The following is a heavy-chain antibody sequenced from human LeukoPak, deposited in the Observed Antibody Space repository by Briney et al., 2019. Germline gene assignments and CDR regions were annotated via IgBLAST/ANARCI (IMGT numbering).Heavy chain of an antibody. CDR2: IYPGDSDT. Sequence: SGESLKISCKGSGYSFSTYWIGWIRQLPGNRLEWMVIIYPGDSDTRYSPSFQGQVTISVDKSVTTAYLQWSSLKASDTAMYYCARHQIVGDSISAYDIWGQGTMVTVSS. CDR1: GYSFSTYW. J-gene: IGHJ3*02. D-gene: IGHD1-26*01. CDR3: ARHQIVGDSISAYDI. V-gene: IGHV5-51*01.